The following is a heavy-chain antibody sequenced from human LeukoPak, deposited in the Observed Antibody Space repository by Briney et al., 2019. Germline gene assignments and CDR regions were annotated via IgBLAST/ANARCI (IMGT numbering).Heavy chain of an antibody. V-gene: IGHV3-9*03. CDR3: AKSRSGSYTDAFDI. CDR1: GFSFDDYA. D-gene: IGHD3-3*01. J-gene: IGHJ3*02. Sequence: PGGSLRLSCAASGFSFDDYAMYWVRQALGKGLEWVSGISWNSGSIDYADSVKGRFTISRDNAKKSLYLQMNSLRAEDMALYYCAKSRSGSYTDAFDIWGQGTMVTVSS. CDR2: ISWNSGSI.